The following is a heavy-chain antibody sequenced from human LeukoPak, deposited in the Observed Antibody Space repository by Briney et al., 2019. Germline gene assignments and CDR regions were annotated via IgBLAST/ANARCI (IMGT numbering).Heavy chain of an antibody. CDR3: ARGLRYCGGDCYHFDY. D-gene: IGHD2-21*02. V-gene: IGHV1-8*01. CDR1: GYTFTSYD. Sequence: ASVKVSCKASGYTFTSYDINWVRQATGQGLEWMGWMNPNSGNTGYAQKFQGRVTMTRNTSISTAYMELSSLRSEDTAVYYCARGLRYCGGDCYHFDYWGQGTLVTVSS. CDR2: MNPNSGNT. J-gene: IGHJ4*02.